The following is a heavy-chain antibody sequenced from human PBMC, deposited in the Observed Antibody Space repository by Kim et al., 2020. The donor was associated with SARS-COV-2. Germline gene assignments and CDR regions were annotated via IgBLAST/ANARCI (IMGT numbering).Heavy chain of an antibody. V-gene: IGHV1-18*04. CDR1: GYDFAYDG. CDR2: ISAYNGNT. J-gene: IGHJ1*01. D-gene: IGHD3-16*01. Sequence: ASVKVSCKASGYDFAYDGVSWVRQAPGHGPEWMGWISAYNGNTKYTEEFQGRVTMTTDTSTSTAYMELRSLRSEDTAVYYCVRDRSMLLRVYPQNWGEGTPVT. CDR3: VRDRSMLLRVYPQN.